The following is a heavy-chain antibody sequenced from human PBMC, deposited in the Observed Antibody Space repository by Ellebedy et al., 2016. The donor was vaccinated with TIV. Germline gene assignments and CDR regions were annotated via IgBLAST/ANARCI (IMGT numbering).Heavy chain of an antibody. Sequence: AASVKVSCKASGGTFTTYAINWVRQAPGHGLEWMGGIVPIFGTPDYAQRFQGRVTITADESASTAYMELNSLRSDDTAVYYCARVAYKRGIPYASGWDRYWYFDLWGRGTLVTVSS. CDR3: ARVAYKRGIPYASGWDRYWYFDL. D-gene: IGHD6-19*01. CDR2: IVPIFGTP. CDR1: GGTFTTYA. J-gene: IGHJ2*01. V-gene: IGHV1-69*13.